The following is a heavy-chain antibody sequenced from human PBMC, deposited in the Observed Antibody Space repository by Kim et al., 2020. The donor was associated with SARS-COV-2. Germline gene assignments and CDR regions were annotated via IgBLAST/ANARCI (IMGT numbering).Heavy chain of an antibody. CDR2: ISYDGSNK. V-gene: IGHV3-30*18. Sequence: GGSLRLSCAASGFTFSSYGMHWVRQAPGKGLEWVAVISYDGSNKYYADSVKGRFTISRDNSKNTLYLQMNSLRAEDTAVYYCAKPITMVRGVIKVYYYYGMNVWGQGTTVTVSS. D-gene: IGHD3-10*01. CDR1: GFTFSSYG. J-gene: IGHJ6*02. CDR3: AKPITMVRGVIKVYYYYGMNV.